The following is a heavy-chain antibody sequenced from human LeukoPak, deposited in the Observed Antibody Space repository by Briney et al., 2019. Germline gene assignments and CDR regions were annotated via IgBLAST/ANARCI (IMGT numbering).Heavy chain of an antibody. CDR1: GYTFTSYD. Sequence: GASVKVSCKASGYTFTSYDINWVRQATGQGLEWMGWMNPNSGNTGYAQKFQGRVTMTRNTSISTAYMELSSLRSEDTAVYYCARCLGSYFVWSYYYYGMDVWGQGTTVTVSS. CDR2: MNPNSGNT. D-gene: IGHD1-26*01. CDR3: ARCLGSYFVWSYYYYGMDV. V-gene: IGHV1-8*01. J-gene: IGHJ6*02.